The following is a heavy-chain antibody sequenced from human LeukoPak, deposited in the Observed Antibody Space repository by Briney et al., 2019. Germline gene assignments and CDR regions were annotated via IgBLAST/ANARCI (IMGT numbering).Heavy chain of an antibody. CDR3: AREGDYSIDY. V-gene: IGHV4-30-4*08. Sequence: PSETLSLTCTVSGGSISSYYWSWIRQPPGKGLEWIGYIYYSGSTYYNPSLKSRVTISVDTSKNQFSLKLSSVTAADTAVYYCAREGDYSIDYWGQGTLVTVSS. CDR2: IYYSGST. J-gene: IGHJ4*02. CDR1: GGSISSYY. D-gene: IGHD4-11*01.